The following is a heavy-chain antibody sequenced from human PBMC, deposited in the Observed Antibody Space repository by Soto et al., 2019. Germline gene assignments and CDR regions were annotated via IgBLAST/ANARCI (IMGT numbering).Heavy chain of an antibody. V-gene: IGHV3-48*02. Sequence: GGSLRLSCESSRFTFISYDMNWVRQAPGKGLEWVSYISTSSRTKYYADSVKGRFTISRDNAYLYLQMNSLRDEDTAVYYCARNGGYCTSTNCYLYGMDVWGQGTTVTVSS. D-gene: IGHD2-2*01. CDR2: ISTSSRTK. J-gene: IGHJ6*02. CDR3: ARNGGYCTSTNCYLYGMDV. CDR1: RFTFISYD.